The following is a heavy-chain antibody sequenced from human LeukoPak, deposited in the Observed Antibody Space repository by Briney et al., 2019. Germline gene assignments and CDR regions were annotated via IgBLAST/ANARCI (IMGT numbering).Heavy chain of an antibody. CDR2: INHSGST. Sequence: SETLSLTCAVYGGSFSGYYWSWIRQPPGKGLEWIGEINHSGSTNYNPSLKSRVTISVDTSKNQFSLKLSSVTAADTAVYYCASWVAGTNSELDYWGQGTLVTVSS. D-gene: IGHD6-19*01. CDR3: ASWVAGTNSELDY. J-gene: IGHJ4*02. CDR1: GGSFSGYY. V-gene: IGHV4-34*01.